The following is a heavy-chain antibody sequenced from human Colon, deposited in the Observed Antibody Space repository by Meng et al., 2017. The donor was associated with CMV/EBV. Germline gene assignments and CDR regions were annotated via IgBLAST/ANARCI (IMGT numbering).Heavy chain of an antibody. Sequence: GGSLRLSCAASGFTFSSYGMHWVRQAPGKGLEWVGRIKSQSDGATTEYAAPVKGRFAISRDEVKNTLHLDMNNLKTEDSGVYYCTTMGGYDKDYWGQGTLVTVSS. CDR1: GFTFSSYG. D-gene: IGHD5-12*01. CDR3: TTMGGYDKDY. J-gene: IGHJ4*02. CDR2: IKSQSDGATT. V-gene: IGHV3-15*01.